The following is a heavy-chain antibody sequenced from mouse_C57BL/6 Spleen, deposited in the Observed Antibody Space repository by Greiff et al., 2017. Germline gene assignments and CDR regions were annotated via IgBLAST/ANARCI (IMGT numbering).Heavy chain of an antibody. CDR1: GYSFTGYY. V-gene: IGHV1-42*01. Sequence: VQLQQSGPELVKPGASVKISCKASGYSFTGYYMNWVKQSPEKSLEWIGEINPSTGGTTYNQKFKAKATLTVDKSSSTAYMQLKSLTSEDSAVYYCARRGSSGYRLDYWGQGTTLTVSS. J-gene: IGHJ2*01. D-gene: IGHD3-2*02. CDR3: ARRGSSGYRLDY. CDR2: INPSTGGT.